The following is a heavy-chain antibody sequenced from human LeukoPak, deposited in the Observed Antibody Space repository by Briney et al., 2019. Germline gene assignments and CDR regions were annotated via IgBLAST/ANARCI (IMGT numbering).Heavy chain of an antibody. D-gene: IGHD3-10*01. V-gene: IGHV1-18*04. CDR1: GYTFTDYY. CDR3: AIVLPYFGY. CDR2: ITTYNGDT. Sequence: EASVKVSCKASGYTFTDYYIHWVRQAPGQGLEWMGWITTYNGDTDYAQKLQGRVTMTADTSTSTAYMELRSLRSDDTAVYYCAIVLPYFGYWGQGTLLTVSS. J-gene: IGHJ4*02.